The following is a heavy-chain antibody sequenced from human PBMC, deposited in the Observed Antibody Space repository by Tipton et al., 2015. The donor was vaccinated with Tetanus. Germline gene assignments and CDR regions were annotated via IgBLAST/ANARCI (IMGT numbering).Heavy chain of an antibody. J-gene: IGHJ4*02. D-gene: IGHD2-2*01. CDR1: GGSFSGNY. CDR2: INHSGNT. V-gene: IGHV4-34*01. CDR3: AEGRRFCSSNSCHEYYFDS. Sequence: TLSLTCAVYGGSFSGNYWSWIRQPPGKGLEWIGEINHSGNTNYNPSLKSRVTISVDTSKNQFSLNLSSVTAADTAVYYCAEGRRFCSSNSCHEYYFDSWGRGTLVTVSS.